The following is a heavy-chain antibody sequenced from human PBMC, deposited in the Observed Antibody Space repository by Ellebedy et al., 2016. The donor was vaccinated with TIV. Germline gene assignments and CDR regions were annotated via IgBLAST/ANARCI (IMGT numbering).Heavy chain of an antibody. CDR1: GFTFSSYW. D-gene: IGHD3-3*01. CDR3: ARDGGRLDY. J-gene: IGHJ4*02. V-gene: IGHV3-74*01. Sequence: GGSLRLSXAASGFTFSSYWMHWVRQAPGKGLVWVSRINSDGSSTSYADSVKGRFTISRDNAKHSLYLHMNNLRAEDTAVYYCARDGGRLDYWGQGTLVTVSS. CDR2: INSDGSST.